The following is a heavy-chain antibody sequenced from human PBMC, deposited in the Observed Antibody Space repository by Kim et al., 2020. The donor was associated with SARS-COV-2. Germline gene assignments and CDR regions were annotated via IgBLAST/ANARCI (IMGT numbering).Heavy chain of an antibody. Sequence: YNPSLKSRVTISVDTSKNQLSLKLSSVTAADTAVYYCARHGHSGYDNLDYWGQGTLVTVSS. J-gene: IGHJ4*02. CDR3: ARHGHSGYDNLDY. V-gene: IGHV4-39*01. D-gene: IGHD5-12*01.